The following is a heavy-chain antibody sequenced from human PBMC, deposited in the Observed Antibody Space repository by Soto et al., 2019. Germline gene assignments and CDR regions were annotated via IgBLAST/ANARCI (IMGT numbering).Heavy chain of an antibody. V-gene: IGHV4-59*01. J-gene: IGHJ5*02. Sequence: PSETLSLTCTVSGGSISSYYLSWIRQPSGRGLEWIGYIYYSGSTNYNPSLKSRDTISVDTSKNQFSLKLSSVTAADTAVYYCARQSIAARSWFDPWGQGTLVIVCS. CDR2: IYYSGST. CDR1: GGSISSYY. D-gene: IGHD6-6*01. CDR3: ARQSIAARSWFDP.